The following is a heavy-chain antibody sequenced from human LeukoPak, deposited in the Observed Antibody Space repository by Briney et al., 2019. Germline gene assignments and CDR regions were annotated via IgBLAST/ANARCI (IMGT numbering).Heavy chain of an antibody. V-gene: IGHV1-18*01. CDR1: GYTFTNYG. CDR2: ISAYNGNT. J-gene: IGHJ5*02. Sequence: ASVKVSCKASGYTFTNYGLSWVRQAPGQGLEWMGWISAYNGNTNYAQKLQGRDTMTTDTSTSTAYMELRSLRSDDTAVYYCARGGAPLSPAGWFDPWGQGTLVTVSS. CDR3: ARGGAPLSPAGWFDP.